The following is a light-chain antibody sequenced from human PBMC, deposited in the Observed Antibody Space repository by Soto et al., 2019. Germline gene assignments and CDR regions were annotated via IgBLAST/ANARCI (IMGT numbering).Light chain of an antibody. CDR3: QQYINWT. CDR2: DAS. Sequence: EIVMTQSPATLSVSTGERATLSCRASQSVSSNLAWYQQKPGQAPRLLIYDASNRATGIPARFSGSGSGTDFTLTISSLQSEDLALYYCQQYINWTFGQGTKVDNK. J-gene: IGKJ1*01. V-gene: IGKV3-15*01. CDR1: QSVSSN.